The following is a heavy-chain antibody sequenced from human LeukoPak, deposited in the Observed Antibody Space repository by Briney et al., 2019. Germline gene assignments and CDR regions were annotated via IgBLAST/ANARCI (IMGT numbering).Heavy chain of an antibody. CDR2: IIPIFGSA. CDR1: GGTFSSYA. D-gene: IGHD2-2*01. J-gene: IGHJ5*02. CDR3: ARDLSPDIVVVPAADWDNWFDP. V-gene: IGHV1-69*05. Sequence: ASVKVSCKASGGTFSSYAISWVRQAPGQGLEWIGGIIPIFGSANYAQKFQGRVTITTDESTSTAYMELSSLRSEDTAVYHCARDLSPDIVVVPAADWDNWFDPWGQGTLVTVSS.